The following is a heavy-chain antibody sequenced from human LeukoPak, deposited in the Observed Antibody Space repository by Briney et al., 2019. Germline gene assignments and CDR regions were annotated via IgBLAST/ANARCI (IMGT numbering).Heavy chain of an antibody. CDR2: IYTSGST. CDR3: ARRGAGYCSSTSCYRSYMDV. J-gene: IGHJ6*03. D-gene: IGHD2-2*01. CDR1: GGSISSYY. Sequence: SETLSLTCTVSGGSISSYYWSWIRQPAGKGLEWIGRIYTSGSTNYNPSLKSRVTISVDTSKNQFSLKLSSVTAADTAVYYCARRGAGYCSSTSCYRSYMDVWGKGTTVTISS. V-gene: IGHV4-4*07.